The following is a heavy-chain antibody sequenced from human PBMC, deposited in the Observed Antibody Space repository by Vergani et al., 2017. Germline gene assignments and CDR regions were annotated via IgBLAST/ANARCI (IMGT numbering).Heavy chain of an antibody. CDR3: ARETRDTPSSLDY. CDR2: TWYEGNNN. D-gene: IGHD5-24*01. V-gene: IGHV3-33*01. CDR1: SFKLGDYG. J-gene: IGHJ4*02. Sequence: QVQLVESGGGVVQPGRSLRLSCTPSSFKLGDYGMHWVRQAPGRGLEWVSMTWYEGNNNYYADSVKGRFTISKDISKNTLYLQNSLRGDDTAVYYCARETRDTPSSLDYWGQGTLVTVSS.